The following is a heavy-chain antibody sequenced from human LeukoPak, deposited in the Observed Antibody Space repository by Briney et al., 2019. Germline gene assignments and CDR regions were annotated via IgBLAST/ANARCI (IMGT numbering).Heavy chain of an antibody. Sequence: ASVKVSCKVSGYTLTELSMHWVRQAPGKGLEWMGGFDPEDGETIYAQKFQGRVTMTEDTSTDTAYMELSSLRSEDTAVYYCATWGRYYDLAEYFQHWGQGTLVTVPS. V-gene: IGHV1-24*01. D-gene: IGHD3-22*01. CDR3: ATWGRYYDLAEYFQH. J-gene: IGHJ1*01. CDR1: GYTLTELS. CDR2: FDPEDGET.